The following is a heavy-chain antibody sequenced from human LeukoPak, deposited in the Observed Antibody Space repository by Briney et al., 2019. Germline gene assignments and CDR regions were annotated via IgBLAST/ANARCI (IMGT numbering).Heavy chain of an antibody. J-gene: IGHJ4*02. CDR1: GFTFSSYS. D-gene: IGHD3-22*01. V-gene: IGHV3-23*01. Sequence: PGGSLRLSCAASGFTFSSYSMNWVRQAPGKGLEWVSAISGSGGSTYYADSVKGRFTISRDNSKNTLYLQMNSLRAEDTAVYYCARDSGSSGNIDYWGQGTLVTVSS. CDR3: ARDSGSSGNIDY. CDR2: ISGSGGST.